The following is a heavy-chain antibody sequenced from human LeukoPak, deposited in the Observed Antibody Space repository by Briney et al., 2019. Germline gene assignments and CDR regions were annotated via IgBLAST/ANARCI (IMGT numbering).Heavy chain of an antibody. Sequence: SETLSLTCIVSGGSIRSSSYYWGWIRQPPGKGLEWIGSIFYSGSTYYNPSLKSRVTISVDTPKNQFSLKLSSVTAADTAVYYCARGRIVGAPSLNYLGQGTLVTVSS. CDR1: GGSIRSSSYY. D-gene: IGHD1-26*01. V-gene: IGHV4-39*01. CDR2: IFYSGST. CDR3: ARGRIVGAPSLNY. J-gene: IGHJ4*02.